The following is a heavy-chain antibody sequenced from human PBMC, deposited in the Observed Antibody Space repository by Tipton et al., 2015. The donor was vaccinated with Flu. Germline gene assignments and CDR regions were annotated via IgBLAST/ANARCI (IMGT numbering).Heavy chain of an antibody. CDR1: GGSIRSGSYY. Sequence: LRLSCTVSGGSIRSGSYYWSWIRQPAGKGLEWIGRVYTSGSTNYNPSLKSRVTISVDTSKNQFSLKLSSVTAADTAVYYCARERDVLLWFGEFGYFVYGGKGTLVAVS. CDR2: VYTSGST. D-gene: IGHD3-10*01. V-gene: IGHV4-61*02. CDR3: ARERDVLLWFGEFGYFVY. J-gene: IGHJ4*02.